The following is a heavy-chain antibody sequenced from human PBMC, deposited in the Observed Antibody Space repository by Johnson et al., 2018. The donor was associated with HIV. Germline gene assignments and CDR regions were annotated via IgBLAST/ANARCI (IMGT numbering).Heavy chain of an antibody. CDR3: ARDIFYADTAFDI. D-gene: IGHD3-16*01. CDR1: GFIFSDYA. Sequence: MLLVESGGGVVQPGRPLRLSCVASGFIFSDYAMHWVRQAPSKGLEWVSGINWNGGNTGYVDSVKGRFTISRDNSKNTLYLQMNSLRAEDTALYYCARDIFYADTAFDIWGQGTMVTVSS. V-gene: IGHV3-20*04. J-gene: IGHJ3*02. CDR2: INWNGGNT.